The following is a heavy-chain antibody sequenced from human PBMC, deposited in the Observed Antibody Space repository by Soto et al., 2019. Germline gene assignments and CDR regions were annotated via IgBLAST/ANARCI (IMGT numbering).Heavy chain of an antibody. CDR1: GYTLTELS. V-gene: IGHV1-24*01. D-gene: IGHD6-13*01. Sequence: ASVKVSCKVSGYTLTELSMHWVRQAPGKGLEWMGGFDPEDGETIYAQKFQGRVTMTEDTSTDTAYMELSSLRSEDTAVYYCESGFIAAYYYYMDVWGKGTTVTVSS. J-gene: IGHJ6*03. CDR3: ESGFIAAYYYYMDV. CDR2: FDPEDGET.